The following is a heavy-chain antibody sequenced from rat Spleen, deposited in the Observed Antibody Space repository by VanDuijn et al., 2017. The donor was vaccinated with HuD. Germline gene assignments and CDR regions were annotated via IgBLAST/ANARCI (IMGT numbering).Heavy chain of an antibody. V-gene: IGHV5-29*01. CDR1: GFTFSDYY. Sequence: EVQLVESDGGLVQPGRSLKLSCAASGFTFSDYYMAWVRQAPTKGLEWVATISSDGSSTYYRDSVKGRFTISRDNAQNSLYLQMNKLGSEDTAIYYCARGPSYGSHLDYFDYWGQGVMVTVSS. J-gene: IGHJ2*01. D-gene: IGHD1-7*01. CDR2: ISSDGSST. CDR3: ARGPSYGSHLDYFDY.